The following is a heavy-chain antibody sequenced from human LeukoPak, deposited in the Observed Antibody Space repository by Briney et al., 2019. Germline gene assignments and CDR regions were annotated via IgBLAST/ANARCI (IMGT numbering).Heavy chain of an antibody. Sequence: ASVKVSCKASGYTFTSYYMHWVRQAPGQGLEWMGWISAYNGKRNSAQRLQGRITVTTDTSTSTAYMELRSLRSDDTAVYYCARVVLRYFDWLLPEFDYWGQGTLVTVSS. CDR3: ARVVLRYFDWLLPEFDY. CDR1: GYTFTSYY. D-gene: IGHD3-9*01. J-gene: IGHJ4*02. V-gene: IGHV1-18*04. CDR2: ISAYNGKR.